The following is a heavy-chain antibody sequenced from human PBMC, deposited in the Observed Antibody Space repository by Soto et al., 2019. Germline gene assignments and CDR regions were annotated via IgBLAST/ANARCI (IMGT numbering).Heavy chain of an antibody. CDR2: INAYNGNT. CDR1: GYSFTRYG. V-gene: IGHV1-18*01. CDR3: AMVDVYVTPSPQDV. D-gene: IGHD3-16*01. Sequence: QVHLVQSGAEVKNPGASVKVSCKASGYSFTRYGIGWARQAPGQGLEWMGWINAYNGNTNYAQNLQGRLTLTTDTSTTTAYIELRSLRSNDTAIYYCAMVDVYVTPSPQDVW. J-gene: IGHJ6*01.